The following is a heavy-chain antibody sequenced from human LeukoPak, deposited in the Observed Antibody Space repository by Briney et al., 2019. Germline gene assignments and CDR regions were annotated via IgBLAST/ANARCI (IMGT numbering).Heavy chain of an antibody. CDR3: AKRWGYFDY. CDR1: RFTFSTYW. D-gene: IGHD5-24*01. J-gene: IGHJ4*02. Sequence: PGGSLRLSCAASRFTFSTYWMHWVRHAPGKGLVWVSRINSDGSSTGYADSVKGRFTISRDNAKNSLYLQMNSLRAEDTAVYYCAKRWGYFDYWGQGTLVTVSS. CDR2: INSDGSST. V-gene: IGHV3-74*01.